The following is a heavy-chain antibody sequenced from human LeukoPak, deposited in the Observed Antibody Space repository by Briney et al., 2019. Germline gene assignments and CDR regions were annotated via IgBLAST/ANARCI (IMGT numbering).Heavy chain of an antibody. Sequence: SGTLSLTCAVSGGSISSSNWWSWVRQPPGKGLEWIGEIYHSGSTNYSPSLKSRVTISVDKSKNQFSLKLSSVTAADTAVYYCARDLNTGYSSGWYWVAFDIWGQGTMVTVSS. V-gene: IGHV4-4*02. D-gene: IGHD6-19*01. J-gene: IGHJ3*02. CDR1: GGSISSSNW. CDR2: IYHSGST. CDR3: ARDLNTGYSSGWYWVAFDI.